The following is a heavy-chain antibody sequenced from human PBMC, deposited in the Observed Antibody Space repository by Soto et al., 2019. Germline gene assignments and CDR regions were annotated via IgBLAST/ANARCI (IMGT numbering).Heavy chain of an antibody. CDR1: GFTFTNYW. CDR2: IDGVGAGT. Sequence: EVQLVQSGGGSVQPGGSLRLSCAASGFTFTNYWLHWVRQVPGKGLVWVSRIDGVGAGTSYSDSVRGRFTIARDNAENMLSLQMTSLRAEDTAVYYCTTDFEYWGQGTLVTVSS. V-gene: IGHV3-74*01. J-gene: IGHJ4*02. CDR3: TTDFEY.